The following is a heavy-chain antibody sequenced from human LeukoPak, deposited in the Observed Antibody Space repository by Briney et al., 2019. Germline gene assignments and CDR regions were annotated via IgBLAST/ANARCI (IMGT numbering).Heavy chain of an antibody. J-gene: IGHJ4*02. D-gene: IGHD3-10*02. CDR2: ISPHSHTT. V-gene: IGHV1-18*01. CDR3: ARGQTMYY. Sequence: ASVTVSCKASGYTFNNFFISWVRQAPGQGLEWVGWISPHSHTTHYAERFQGRVTMTTDTSTTTVYMELRSLRSDDTAVYFCARGQTMYYWGQGTPVTVSS. CDR1: GYTFNNFF.